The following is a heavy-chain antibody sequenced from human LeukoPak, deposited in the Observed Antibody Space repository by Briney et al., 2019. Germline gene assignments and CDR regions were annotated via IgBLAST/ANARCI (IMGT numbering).Heavy chain of an antibody. CDR3: ARRPPGDFWSGYYPFDY. D-gene: IGHD3-3*01. V-gene: IGHV4-4*07. J-gene: IGHJ4*02. CDR1: GGSISSYY. Sequence: SETLSLTCTVSGGSISSYYWSWIRQPAGKGLEWIGRIYTSGSTYYNPSLKSRVTISVDTSKNQFSLKLSSVTAADTAVYYCARRPPGDFWSGYYPFDYWGQGTLVTVSS. CDR2: IYTSGST.